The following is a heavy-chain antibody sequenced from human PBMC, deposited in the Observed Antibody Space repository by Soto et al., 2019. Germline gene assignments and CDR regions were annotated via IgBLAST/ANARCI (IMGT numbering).Heavy chain of an antibody. D-gene: IGHD3-3*01. CDR1: GFTFSSYG. J-gene: IGHJ4*02. CDR3: ARTWEHLRFLEWLGPWIV. V-gene: IGHV3-33*01. Sequence: QVQLVESGGGVVQPGRSLRLSCAASGFTFSSYGMHWVRQAPGKGLEWVAVIWYDGSNKDYADSVKGRFTITRDNSKNTLYLQMNSLRAEDTAVYYCARTWEHLRFLEWLGPWIVRGQGTLVTVSS. CDR2: IWYDGSNK.